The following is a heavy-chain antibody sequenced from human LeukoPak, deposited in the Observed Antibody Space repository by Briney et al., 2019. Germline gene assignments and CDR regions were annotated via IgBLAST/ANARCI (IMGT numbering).Heavy chain of an antibody. CDR2: VSYEGKSQ. Sequence: PGGSLSHSSATSGFTFSNYVMHWVRQAPAKGLEWVAVVSYEGKSQYYADSVRGRFTISRDNSKNTLYLQMNSLRGEDAAVYYCAKEGTAQISTWYDYWGQGTLVTVSS. CDR3: AKEGTAQISTWYDY. J-gene: IGHJ4*02. CDR1: GFTFSNYV. D-gene: IGHD6-13*01. V-gene: IGHV3-30*18.